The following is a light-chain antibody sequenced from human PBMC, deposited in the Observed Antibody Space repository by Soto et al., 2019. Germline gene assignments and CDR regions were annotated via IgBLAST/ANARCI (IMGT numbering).Light chain of an antibody. CDR1: STDFVSYNR. CDR2: EGS. V-gene: IGLV2-23*01. CDR3: CSYAGSSTYVV. Sequence: QSALTQPPSVSGSPGQSVTISCTGTSTDFVSYNRVSWYQQPPGTAPKLIIYEGSKRPSGVSNRFSGSKSGNTASLTISGLQAEDEADYYCCSYAGSSTYVVFGGGTKLTVL. J-gene: IGLJ2*01.